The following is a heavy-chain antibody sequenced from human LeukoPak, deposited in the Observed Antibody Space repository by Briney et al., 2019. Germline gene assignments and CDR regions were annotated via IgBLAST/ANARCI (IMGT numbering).Heavy chain of an antibody. CDR3: ATAWYGSGSYFNWFDH. CDR2: FDPEDGET. CDR1: GYTLTQLS. Sequence: GASVKVSCKVSGYTLTQLSMHAVRQSPGKGLEWMGGFDPEDGETIYAQKFQGRVTMTEDTSTDTAYMELSSLRSEDTAVYYCATAWYGSGSYFNWFDHWGQGTLVTVSS. V-gene: IGHV1-24*01. J-gene: IGHJ5*02. D-gene: IGHD3-10*01.